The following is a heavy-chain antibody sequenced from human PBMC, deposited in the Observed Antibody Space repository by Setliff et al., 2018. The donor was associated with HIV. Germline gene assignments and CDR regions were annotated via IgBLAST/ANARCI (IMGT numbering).Heavy chain of an antibody. Sequence: EASVKVSCKASGYTFTGHYLHWVRQAPGQGLEWLGWVNPNSGDAIYAQNFQGRVTTTRDTSINAAYMELRGLRSDDTAVYYCARNFGLSPSGKYYYYYGMDIWGQGTTVTVSS. CDR1: GYTFTGHY. V-gene: IGHV1-2*02. D-gene: IGHD3-10*01. J-gene: IGHJ6*02. CDR2: VNPNSGDA. CDR3: ARNFGLSPSGKYYYYYGMDI.